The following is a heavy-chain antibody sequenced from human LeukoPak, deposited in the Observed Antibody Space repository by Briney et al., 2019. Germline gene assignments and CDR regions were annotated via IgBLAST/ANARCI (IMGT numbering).Heavy chain of an antibody. CDR2: ISYSGST. V-gene: IGHV4-59*01. Sequence: SETLSLTCTVSGGSISSYYWSWIRQPPGKGLGWIGYISYSGSTNFNPSLKSRVTISVDTSKNQFSPKLSSVTAADTAVYYCAREGTAGTNLNWFDPWGQGTLVTVSS. D-gene: IGHD1-1*01. CDR3: AREGTAGTNLNWFDP. CDR1: GGSISSYY. J-gene: IGHJ5*02.